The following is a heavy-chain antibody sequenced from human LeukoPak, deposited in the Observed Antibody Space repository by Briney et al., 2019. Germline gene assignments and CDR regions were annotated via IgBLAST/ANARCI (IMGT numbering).Heavy chain of an antibody. CDR3: ARDNKDYYDSSGYSDY. CDR1: GFTFSSYG. Sequence: GGSLRLSCAVSGFTFSSYGMHWVRQAPGKGLEWVAVIWYDGSNKYYADSVKGRFTISRDNSKNTLYLQMNSLRAEDTAVYYCARDNKDYYDSSGYSDYWGQGTLVTVSS. CDR2: IWYDGSNK. D-gene: IGHD3-22*01. J-gene: IGHJ4*02. V-gene: IGHV3-33*01.